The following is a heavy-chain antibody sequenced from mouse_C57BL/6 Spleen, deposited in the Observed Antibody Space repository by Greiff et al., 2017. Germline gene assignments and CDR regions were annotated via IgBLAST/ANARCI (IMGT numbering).Heavy chain of an antibody. V-gene: IGHV1-26*01. CDR2: INPNNGGT. Sequence: EVQLQQSGPELVKPGASVKISCKASGYTFTDYYMNWVKQSHGKSLEWIGDINPNNGGTSYNQKFKGKATLTVDKSSSTAYMELRSLTSEDSAVYYCARRGTYYDYDGWYFDVWGTGTTVTVSS. D-gene: IGHD2-4*01. J-gene: IGHJ1*03. CDR3: ARRGTYYDYDGWYFDV. CDR1: GYTFTDYY.